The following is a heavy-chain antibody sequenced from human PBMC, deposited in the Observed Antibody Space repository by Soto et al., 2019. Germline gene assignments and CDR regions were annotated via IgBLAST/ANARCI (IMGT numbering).Heavy chain of an antibody. D-gene: IGHD6-13*01. CDR1: GGTFSSYT. CDR2: IIPILGIA. V-gene: IGHV1-69*04. Sequence: ASVKVSCKASGGTFSSYTISWVRQAPGQGLEWMGRIIPILGIANYAQKFQGRVTITADKSTSTAYTELSSLRSEDTAVYYCARDPIAAAGIPPGWFDPWGQGTLVTVSS. CDR3: ARDPIAAAGIPPGWFDP. J-gene: IGHJ5*02.